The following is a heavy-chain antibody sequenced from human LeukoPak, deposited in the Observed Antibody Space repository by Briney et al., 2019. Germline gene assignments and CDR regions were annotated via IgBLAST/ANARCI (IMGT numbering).Heavy chain of an antibody. CDR3: ASVPTEGDYWGSWHFFDY. Sequence: SETLSLTCAVSGGSISSSNWWSWVRQPPGKGLEWIGEIYHSGSTNYNPSLKSRVTISVDTSKNQFSLKLSSVTAAGTAVYYCASVPTEGDYWGSWHFFDYWGLGTLVTVSS. J-gene: IGHJ4*02. CDR2: IYHSGST. D-gene: IGHD3-16*01. CDR1: GGSISSSNW. V-gene: IGHV4-4*02.